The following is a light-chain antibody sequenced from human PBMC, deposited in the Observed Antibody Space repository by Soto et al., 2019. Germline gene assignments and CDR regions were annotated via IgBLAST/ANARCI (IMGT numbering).Light chain of an antibody. CDR1: SSNIGAGYD. CDR3: QSYDSSLSGYV. V-gene: IGLV1-40*01. CDR2: GNS. J-gene: IGLJ1*01. Sequence: QSVLTQPPSVSGAPGQRVTISCTGSSSNIGAGYDVHWYQQLPGTAHKLLIYGNSHRPSGVPDRFSGSKSGTSASLAITGLQAEDEADYYCQSYDSSLSGYVFGTGTKLTVL.